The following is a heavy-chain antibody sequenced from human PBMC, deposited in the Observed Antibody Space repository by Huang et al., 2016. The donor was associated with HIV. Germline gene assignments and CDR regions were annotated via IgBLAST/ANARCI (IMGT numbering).Heavy chain of an antibody. J-gene: IGHJ4*02. CDR3: ARPKMIDGTPDSSWNYFDS. CDR2: INHRGKS. V-gene: IGHV4-34*02. CDR1: GGSFNNYY. Sequence: QVQLQQWGTGLLKPSETLSLKCAVYGGSFNNYYWSWFRQSPGKGPEWIGEINHRGKSTHNPSLRSRITMSIDTSKSQFYLNLTSVTTADTGVYYCARPKMIDGTPDSSWNYFDSWGQGTLVIVSS. D-gene: IGHD2-21*01.